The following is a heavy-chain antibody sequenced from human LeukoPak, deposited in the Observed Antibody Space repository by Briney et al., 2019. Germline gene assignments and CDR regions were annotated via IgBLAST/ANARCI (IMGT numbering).Heavy chain of an antibody. V-gene: IGHV3-30-3*01. D-gene: IGHD2-15*01. J-gene: IGHJ6*02. CDR2: ISNDGSDK. CDR1: GFTFSSYA. CDR3: ARGQLGYCSGGSCRHYYYGMDV. Sequence: GGSLRLSCAASGFTFSSYAMYWVRQAPGKALEWMAVISNDGSDKDYADSVKGRFTISRDNPKNTLYLQMNSLRAEDTAVYYCARGQLGYCSGGSCRHYYYGMDVWGQGTTVTVSS.